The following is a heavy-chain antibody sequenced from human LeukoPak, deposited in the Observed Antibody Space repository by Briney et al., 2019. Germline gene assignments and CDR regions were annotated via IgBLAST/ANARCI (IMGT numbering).Heavy chain of an antibody. Sequence: SVKVSCKASGGTFSSYAISWVRQAPGQGLQWMGGIIPIFGTENYAQNFQGRVTITADKSTTTAYMELSSLTSEDTAVYFCARASLGGYDSTLYYFDYWGQGTLVTVSS. CDR2: IIPIFGTE. V-gene: IGHV1-69*06. D-gene: IGHD5-12*01. CDR1: GGTFSSYA. J-gene: IGHJ4*02. CDR3: ARASLGGYDSTLYYFDY.